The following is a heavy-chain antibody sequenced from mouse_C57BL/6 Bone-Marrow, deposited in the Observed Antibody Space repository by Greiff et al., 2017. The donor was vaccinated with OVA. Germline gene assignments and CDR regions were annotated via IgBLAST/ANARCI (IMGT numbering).Heavy chain of an antibody. Sequence: QVHVKQPGAELVKPGASVKLSCKASGYTFTSYWMQWVKQRPGQGLEWIGEIDPSDSYTNYNQKFKGKATLTVDTSSSTAYMQLSSLTSEDSAVYYCARNYYGSSLYYAMDYWGQGTSVTVSS. V-gene: IGHV1-50*01. D-gene: IGHD1-1*01. CDR2: IDPSDSYT. CDR1: GYTFTSYW. CDR3: ARNYYGSSLYYAMDY. J-gene: IGHJ4*01.